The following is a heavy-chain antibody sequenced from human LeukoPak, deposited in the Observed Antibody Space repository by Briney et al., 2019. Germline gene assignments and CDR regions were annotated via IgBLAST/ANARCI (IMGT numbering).Heavy chain of an antibody. CDR3: ARHLRLWQNWFDP. Sequence: GESLKISCKGSGYSFTSYWIGWVRQMPGKCPEWMGIIYPGDSDTRYSPSFQGQVTISADKSISTAYLQWSSLKASDTAMYYCARHLRLWQNWFDPWGQGTLVTVSS. V-gene: IGHV5-51*01. CDR1: GYSFTSYW. D-gene: IGHD5-18*01. J-gene: IGHJ5*02. CDR2: IYPGDSDT.